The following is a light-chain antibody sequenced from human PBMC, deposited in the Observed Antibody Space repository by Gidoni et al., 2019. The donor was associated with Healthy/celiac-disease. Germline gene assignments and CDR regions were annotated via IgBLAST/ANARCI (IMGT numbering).Light chain of an antibody. CDR2: GAS. CDR1: QSVSRN. J-gene: IGKJ4*01. Sequence: EIVITQSPATLSVSPGERATLSCRASQSVSRNLAWYQQKPGQAPRLLIYGASTRATGIPARFSGSGSGTECTRTISSLQSEDFAVYYCQQYNNWPLTYGGGTKVESK. CDR3: QQYNNWPLT. V-gene: IGKV3-15*01.